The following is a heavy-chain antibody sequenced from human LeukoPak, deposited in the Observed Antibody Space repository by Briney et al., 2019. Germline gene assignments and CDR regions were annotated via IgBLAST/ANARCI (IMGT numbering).Heavy chain of an antibody. Sequence: PGGSLRLSCAASGFTFSGSAMHWVRQAAGKGLDWVGRIRSKANSYTTAYAASVKGRFTISRDDSKNTAYLQMNSLKTEDTAVYYCTTVYGDLTYFDYWGQGTLVTVSS. CDR1: GFTFSGSA. D-gene: IGHD4-17*01. V-gene: IGHV3-73*01. CDR3: TTVYGDLTYFDY. J-gene: IGHJ4*02. CDR2: IRSKANSYTT.